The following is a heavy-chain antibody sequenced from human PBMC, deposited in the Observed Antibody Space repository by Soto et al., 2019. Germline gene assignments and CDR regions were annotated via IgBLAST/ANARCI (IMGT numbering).Heavy chain of an antibody. V-gene: IGHV3-66*01. Sequence: GGSLRLSCAASGFTVSSYYMSWVRQAPGKGLEWVSVIYSAGSADFADSVRGRFTISRDNSKNTLYLQMSSLRAEDTGVYYCARVPSSSYHYFDYWGQGTLVTVSS. CDR2: IYSAGSA. CDR3: ARVPSSSYHYFDY. D-gene: IGHD6-13*01. CDR1: GFTVSSYY. J-gene: IGHJ4*02.